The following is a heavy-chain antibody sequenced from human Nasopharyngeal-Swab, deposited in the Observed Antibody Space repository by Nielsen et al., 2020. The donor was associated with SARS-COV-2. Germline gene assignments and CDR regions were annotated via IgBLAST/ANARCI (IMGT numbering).Heavy chain of an antibody. CDR1: GFTISSNG. J-gene: IGHJ4*02. D-gene: IGHD1-26*01. CDR2: ISSSSSTS. CDR3: ARDVGIVGATLDN. V-gene: IGHV3-48*02. Sequence: GESLKISCAASGFTISSNGMNWVRQAPGKGLEWVAYISSSSSTSYYADSVKGRFTISRDNPKNSLYLQMNSLRDEDTAVYCCARDVGIVGATLDNWGQGTLVTVSS.